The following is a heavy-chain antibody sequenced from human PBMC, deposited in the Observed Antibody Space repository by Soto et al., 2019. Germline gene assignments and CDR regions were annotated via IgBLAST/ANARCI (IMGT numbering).Heavy chain of an antibody. V-gene: IGHV6-1*01. J-gene: IGHJ5*02. CDR3: ARTVDWLQP. Sequence: RTLSLTSALFSESAATNSNAWNWIRQSPSRGLEWLGRTYYRSKRYKEYAASVRSRITINPDTSKNQFSLQLNSVSPEDTAVYYCARTVDWLQPWAQVTLV. CDR2: TYYRSKRYK. D-gene: IGHD5-12*01. CDR1: SESAATNSNA.